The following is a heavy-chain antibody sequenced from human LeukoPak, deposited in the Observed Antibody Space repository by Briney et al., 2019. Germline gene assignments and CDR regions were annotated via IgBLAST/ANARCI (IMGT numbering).Heavy chain of an antibody. D-gene: IGHD2-15*01. CDR3: ARERLLLWFDP. CDR2: IYYSGST. J-gene: IGHJ5*02. Sequence: PSETLSLTCTVSGGSVSSGDSCWSWIRQPPGKGLEWIGYIYYSGSTYYNPSLKSRVTISVDTSNNQFSLKLTSVTAADTAVYCCARERLLLWFDPWGQGTLVTVSS. V-gene: IGHV4-30-4*01. CDR1: GGSVSSGDSC.